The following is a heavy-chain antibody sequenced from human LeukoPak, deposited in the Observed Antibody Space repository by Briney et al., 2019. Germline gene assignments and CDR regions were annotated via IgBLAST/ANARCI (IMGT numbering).Heavy chain of an antibody. V-gene: IGHV4-30-2*01. Sequence: SETLSLTCTVSGGSISSGGYYWSWIRQPPGKGLEWIGYIYHSGSTYYNPSLKSRVTISVDRSKNQFSLKLSSVTAADTAVYYCARDGWYSSRDDYWGQGTLVTVPS. D-gene: IGHD6-13*01. CDR1: GGSISSGGYY. CDR2: IYHSGST. CDR3: ARDGWYSSRDDY. J-gene: IGHJ4*02.